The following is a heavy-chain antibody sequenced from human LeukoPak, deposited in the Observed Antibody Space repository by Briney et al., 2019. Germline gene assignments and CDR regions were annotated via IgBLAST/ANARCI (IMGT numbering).Heavy chain of an antibody. D-gene: IGHD6-19*01. CDR1: GFTFSSYG. V-gene: IGHV3-23*01. J-gene: IGHJ4*02. CDR2: ISGSGGST. CDR3: AKAGTGYSSGWLRNYYFDY. Sequence: GGSLRLSCAASGFTFSSYGMSWVRQAPGKGLEWVSAISGSGGSTYYADSVKGRFTISRDNSKNTLYLQTNSLRAEDTAVYYCAKAGTGYSSGWLRNYYFDYWGQGTLVTVSS.